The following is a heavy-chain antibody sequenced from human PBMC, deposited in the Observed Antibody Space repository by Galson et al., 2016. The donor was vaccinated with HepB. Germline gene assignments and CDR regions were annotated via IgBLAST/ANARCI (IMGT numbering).Heavy chain of an antibody. V-gene: IGHV3-48*02. D-gene: IGHD6-13*01. CDR3: AKDGGQQVVRWERLKKVYYYYAMDV. CDR1: GFTFSSYS. Sequence: SLRLSCAASGFTFSSYSMNWVRQAPGKGLEWVSYISSSSSTIYYADSVKGRFTISRDIAKNSLHLQMNSLRDEDTAMYYCAKDGGQQVVRWERLKKVYYYYAMDVWGQGTTVTVSS. CDR2: ISSSSSTI. J-gene: IGHJ6*02.